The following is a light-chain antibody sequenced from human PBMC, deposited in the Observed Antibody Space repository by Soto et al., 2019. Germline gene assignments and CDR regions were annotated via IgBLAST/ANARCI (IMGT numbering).Light chain of an antibody. CDR3: QQLNSYPLT. V-gene: IGKV1-9*01. J-gene: IGKJ4*01. CDR1: QGISTY. Sequence: IQLTKSPSSLSASVGDRVPITCRASQGISTYLAWYQQKPGKAPNLLIYVASTLQSGVPSRFSGSGSGTDFTLTISSLQPEDFATYYCQQLNSYPLTFGGGTKVDTK. CDR2: VAS.